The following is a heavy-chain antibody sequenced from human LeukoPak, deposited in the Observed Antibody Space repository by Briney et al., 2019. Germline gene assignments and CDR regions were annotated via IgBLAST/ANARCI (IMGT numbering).Heavy chain of an antibody. Sequence: GGSLRLSCAASGFTFSDYYMTWIRQAPGKGLEWVSSISSSSSYIYYADSVKGRFTISRDNAKNSLYLQMNSLRAEDTAVYYCARSVTTSMNWFDPWGQGTLVTVSS. J-gene: IGHJ5*02. CDR2: ISSSSSYI. V-gene: IGHV3-11*06. D-gene: IGHD4-17*01. CDR3: ARSVTTSMNWFDP. CDR1: GFTFSDYY.